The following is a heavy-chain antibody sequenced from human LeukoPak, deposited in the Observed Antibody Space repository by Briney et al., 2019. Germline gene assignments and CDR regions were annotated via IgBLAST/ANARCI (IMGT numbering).Heavy chain of an antibody. D-gene: IGHD3-22*01. V-gene: IGHV3-NL1*01. CDR3: ARASGGYYDSSGSFDY. J-gene: IGHJ4*02. CDR2: IHSGDST. Sequence: PGGSLRLSCAASGFTFSSYGMHWVRQAPGKGLEWVSGIHSGDSTYYADSVKGRITISRDNSKNMLYLQMNSLRAEDTAVYHCARASGGYYDSSGSFDYWGQGTLVTVSS. CDR1: GFTFSSYG.